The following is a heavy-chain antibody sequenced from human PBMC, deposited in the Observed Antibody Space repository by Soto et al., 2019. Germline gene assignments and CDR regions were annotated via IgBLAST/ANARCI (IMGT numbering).Heavy chain of an antibody. J-gene: IGHJ6*02. D-gene: IGHD6-13*01. CDR1: GFTFSNYW. CDR2: VNNDGTDT. V-gene: IGHV3-74*03. CDR3: ARGGLQHALDV. Sequence: EVQLVESGGGLVQPGGSLILSCAASGFTFSNYWMYWVRQAPGKGLVWVSRVNNDGTDTTHADSVKGRFTISRDNAENTLYLQMNSLRAEDTAVYYCARGGLQHALDVWGQGSTVTVSS.